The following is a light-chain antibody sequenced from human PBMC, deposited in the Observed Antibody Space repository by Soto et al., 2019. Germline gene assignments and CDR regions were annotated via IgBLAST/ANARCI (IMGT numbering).Light chain of an antibody. J-gene: IGLJ1*01. CDR1: SGAVTSGHY. CDR3: LLYYRDTYI. Sequence: QAVVTQAPSLTGSPGRTVTITCGSSSGAVTSGHYPYWFQQKPGQAPRTLIYDTTNRPSWAPARFSGSLLGGKAALTLSGAQPEDEAEYYCLLYYRDTYIFGTGTKLTVL. V-gene: IGLV7-46*01. CDR2: DTT.